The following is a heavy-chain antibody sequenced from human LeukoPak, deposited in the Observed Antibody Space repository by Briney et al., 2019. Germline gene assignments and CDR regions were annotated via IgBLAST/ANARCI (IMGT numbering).Heavy chain of an antibody. CDR3: ARDSGSRGDDYYYGMDV. D-gene: IGHD1-26*01. CDR2: IWYDGSNK. V-gene: IGHV3-33*01. J-gene: IGHJ6*02. Sequence: GRSLRLSCAASGFTFSSYGVHWVRQAPGKGLEWVAVIWYDGSNKYYADSVKGRFTISRDNSKNTLYLQMNSLRAEDTAVYYCARDSGSRGDDYYYGMDVWGQGTTVTVSS. CDR1: GFTFSSYG.